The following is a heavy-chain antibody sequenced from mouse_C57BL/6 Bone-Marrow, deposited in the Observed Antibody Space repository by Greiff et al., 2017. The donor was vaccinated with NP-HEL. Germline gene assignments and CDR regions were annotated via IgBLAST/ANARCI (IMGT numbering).Heavy chain of an antibody. D-gene: IGHD1-1*01. CDR2: IYPGSGST. Sequence: QVQLQQPGAELVKPGASVKMSCKASGYWITWVKQRPGQGLEWIGDIYPGSGSTNYNEKFKSKATLTVDTSSSTAYMQLSSLTSEDSAVYYCARSTVVATDYAMDYWGQGTSVTVSS. V-gene: IGHV1-55*01. J-gene: IGHJ4*01. CDR3: ARSTVVATDYAMDY. CDR1: GYW.